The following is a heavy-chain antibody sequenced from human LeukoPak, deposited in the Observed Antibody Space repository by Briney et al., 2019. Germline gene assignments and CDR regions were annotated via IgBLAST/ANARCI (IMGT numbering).Heavy chain of an antibody. CDR1: GYTFTSYG. CDR3: ARTEDHDSRRGYYGMDV. V-gene: IGHV1-18*01. J-gene: IGHJ6*02. CDR2: ISAYNGNT. Sequence: ASVKVSCKASGYTFTSYGISWVRQAPGQGLEWMGWISAYNGNTNYAQKFQGRVTITADESTSTAYMELSSLRSEDKAVYYCARTEDHDSRRGYYGMDVWGQGTTVTVSS. D-gene: IGHD3-22*01.